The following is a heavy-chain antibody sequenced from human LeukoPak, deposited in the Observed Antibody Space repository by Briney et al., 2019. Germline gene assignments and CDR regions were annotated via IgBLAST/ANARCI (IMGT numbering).Heavy chain of an antibody. Sequence: GGSLRLSCAASGFTFSSYWMHWVRQVPGKGLVWVSRINSDGSSTSYADSVKGRFTISRDNAKNTLYLQMNSLRAEDTAVYYCARDQDYFHYMDVWGKGTTVTVSS. J-gene: IGHJ6*03. CDR3: ARDQDYFHYMDV. CDR2: INSDGSST. CDR1: GFTFSSYW. V-gene: IGHV3-74*01. D-gene: IGHD4/OR15-4a*01.